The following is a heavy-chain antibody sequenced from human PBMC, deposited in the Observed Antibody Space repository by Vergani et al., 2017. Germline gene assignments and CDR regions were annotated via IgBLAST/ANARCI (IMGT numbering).Heavy chain of an antibody. V-gene: IGHV4-30-4*01. CDR3: ARLDILTGYSFYY. D-gene: IGHD3-9*01. Sequence: QVKLQESGPGLVKPSQTLSLTCTVSGGSISSGDYYWSWIRQPPGKGLEWIGYIYYSGSTYYNPSLKSRVTISVDTSKNQFSLKLSSVTAADTAVYYCARLDILTGYSFYYWGQGTLVTVSS. CDR1: GGSISSGDYY. CDR2: IYYSGST. J-gene: IGHJ4*02.